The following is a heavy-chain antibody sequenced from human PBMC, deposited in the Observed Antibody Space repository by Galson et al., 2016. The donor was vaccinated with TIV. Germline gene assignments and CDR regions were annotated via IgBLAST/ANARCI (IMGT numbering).Heavy chain of an antibody. CDR2: VSPGSSYI. V-gene: IGHV3-21*01. CDR3: ASSSSYHHLVNWFDP. D-gene: IGHD3-16*02. J-gene: IGHJ5*02. CDR1: GFTFSDYT. Sequence: SLRLSCAASGFTFSDYTMTWVRQAPGKGPEWVSSVSPGSSYIYYADSVKGRFTVSRDNAKNSLFLQVNSLRAEDTAMYYCASSSSYHHLVNWFDPWGQGTLLTVSS.